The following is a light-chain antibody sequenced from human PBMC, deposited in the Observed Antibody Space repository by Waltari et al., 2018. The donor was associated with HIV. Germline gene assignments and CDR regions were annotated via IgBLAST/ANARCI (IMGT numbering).Light chain of an antibody. CDR2: KDT. V-gene: IGLV3-25*03. CDR3: QLADSSRAYGYWV. J-gene: IGLJ3*02. CDR1: ALPKQY. Sequence: SDELTQPPSVSVSPGQTARITCSGDALPKQYVFWYQQRAGQAPVLMIYKDTERPSWIPERFSGSSSGTTATLTISGVQAEDEADYYCQLADSSRAYGYWVFGGGTKLTVL.